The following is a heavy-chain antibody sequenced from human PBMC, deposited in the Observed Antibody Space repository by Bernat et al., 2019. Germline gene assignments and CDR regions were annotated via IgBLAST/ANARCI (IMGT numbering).Heavy chain of an antibody. CDR1: GFTFSSYA. CDR3: AKDLRYSSGWPKQFDY. J-gene: IGHJ4*02. Sequence: EVQLLESGGGLVQPGGSLRLSCVASGFTFSSYAMSWVRQAPGKGLEWVSTISGSDGTTYYADSVKGRFTISRGNSKNTLFLQMNSLRADDTAVYYCAKDLRYSSGWPKQFDYWGQGTLVTVSS. CDR2: ISGSDGTT. D-gene: IGHD6-19*01. V-gene: IGHV3-23*01.